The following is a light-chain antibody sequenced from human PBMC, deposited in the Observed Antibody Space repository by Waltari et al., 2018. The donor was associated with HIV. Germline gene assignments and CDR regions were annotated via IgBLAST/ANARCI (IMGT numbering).Light chain of an antibody. CDR3: AVWDDGLNGPE. J-gene: IGLJ3*02. CDR2: SDD. V-gene: IGLV1-44*01. Sequence: QSVLTQPPSASGTPGQRVTISCSGSNSNIGSNTVSWYQQLPGTAPKLLIYSDDQRPSGGPDRFSGSKSGTSASLAISGLQSEGEADYYCAVWDDGLNGPEFGGGTKLTVL. CDR1: NSNIGSNT.